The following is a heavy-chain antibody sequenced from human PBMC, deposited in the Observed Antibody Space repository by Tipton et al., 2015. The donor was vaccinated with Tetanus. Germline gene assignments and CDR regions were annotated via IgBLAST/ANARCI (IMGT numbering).Heavy chain of an antibody. D-gene: IGHD3-22*01. CDR1: GFTLSNYG. Sequence: SLRLSCAASGFTLSNYGMHWVRQAPGKGLEWVSSISSGSTYIYYADSVKGRFTISRDNAKNSLYLLMDSLRAEDTAVYYCARDQIVEQATRDHDYGVDVWGQGTTVTVSS. CDR3: ARDQIVEQATRDHDYGVDV. CDR2: ISSGSTYI. J-gene: IGHJ6*02. V-gene: IGHV3-21*01.